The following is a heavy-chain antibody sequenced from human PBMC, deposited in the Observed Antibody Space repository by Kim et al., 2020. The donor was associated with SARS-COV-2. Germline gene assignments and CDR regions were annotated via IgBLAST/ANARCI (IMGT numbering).Heavy chain of an antibody. V-gene: IGHV3-49*02. Sequence: GRFTISRDDSKSIAYLQMNSLKTEDTAVYYCTRDAKDYYDSSGYYYPFDYWGQGTLVTVSS. J-gene: IGHJ4*02. D-gene: IGHD3-22*01. CDR3: TRDAKDYYDSSGYYYPFDY.